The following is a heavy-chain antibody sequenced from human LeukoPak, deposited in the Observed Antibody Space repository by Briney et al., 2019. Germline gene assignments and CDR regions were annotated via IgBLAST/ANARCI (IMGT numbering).Heavy chain of an antibody. CDR3: AKNRPGGDAIDL. D-gene: IGHD1-14*01. CDR1: GFTFSTDC. Sequence: HPGGSLRLSCAASGFTFSTDCLHWVRQAPGMGLEWVAVISYDGSNIHYTDSVKGRFTISRDNSNNTLYLQMNSLTVEDTAVYFCAKNRPGGDAIDLWGQGTMVTVSS. V-gene: IGHV3-30*18. CDR2: ISYDGSNI. J-gene: IGHJ3*01.